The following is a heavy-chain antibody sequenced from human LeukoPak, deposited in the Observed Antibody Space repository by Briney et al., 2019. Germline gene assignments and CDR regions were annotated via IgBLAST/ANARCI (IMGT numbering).Heavy chain of an antibody. V-gene: IGHV3-64*04. Sequence: GGSLRLSCSASGFTFSSYAMHWVRQAPGRGLEYVPAISSNGGSTYYADSVKGRFTISRDNSKNTLYLQMNSLRAEDTAVYYCARDGFNSGYPYDAFDIWGQGTMVTVSS. D-gene: IGHD3-22*01. J-gene: IGHJ3*02. CDR3: ARDGFNSGYPYDAFDI. CDR2: ISSNGGST. CDR1: GFTFSSYA.